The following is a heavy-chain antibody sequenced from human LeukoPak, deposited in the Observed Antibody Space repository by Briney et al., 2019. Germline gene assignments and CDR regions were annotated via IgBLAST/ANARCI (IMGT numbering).Heavy chain of an antibody. J-gene: IGHJ4*02. Sequence: GGSLRLSCGASGFTFNSCNMNWVRQAPGKGLEWVSYISSSSSIIYYTDSVKGRFTISRDNAKNSLYLQMNSLRAEDTAVYYCARDRRAKYQLLHFDYWGQGTLVTVSS. CDR3: ARDRRAKYQLLHFDY. D-gene: IGHD2-2*01. CDR2: ISSSSSII. V-gene: IGHV3-48*01. CDR1: GFTFNSCN.